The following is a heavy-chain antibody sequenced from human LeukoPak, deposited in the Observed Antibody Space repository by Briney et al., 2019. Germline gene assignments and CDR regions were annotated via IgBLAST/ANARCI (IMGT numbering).Heavy chain of an antibody. J-gene: IGHJ4*03. D-gene: IGHD6-13*01. CDR1: GFTFGSSA. CDR3: AKGSLGSWYYFDY. Sequence: GGSPRLSCAASGFTFGSSAMSWVRQAPGKGPEWVSTFSRSGPDTYYADSVKGRFTIFRDNSKNTLYLQMNSLRAEDTAVYYCAKGSLGSWYYFDYWGQGTMVTVSS. V-gene: IGHV3-23*01. CDR2: FSRSGPDT.